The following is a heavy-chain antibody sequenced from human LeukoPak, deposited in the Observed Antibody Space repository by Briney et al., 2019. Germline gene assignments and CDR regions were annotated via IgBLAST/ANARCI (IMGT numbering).Heavy chain of an antibody. Sequence: GGSLRLSCAASGFTFSSYAMSWVRQAPGKGLEWVSAISGSGGSTYYADSVKGRFTISRDNSKNALYLQMNSLRAEDTAVYYCAKADDFWSGYYFDYWGQGTLVTVSS. V-gene: IGHV3-23*01. CDR2: ISGSGGST. D-gene: IGHD3-3*01. CDR1: GFTFSSYA. J-gene: IGHJ4*02. CDR3: AKADDFWSGYYFDY.